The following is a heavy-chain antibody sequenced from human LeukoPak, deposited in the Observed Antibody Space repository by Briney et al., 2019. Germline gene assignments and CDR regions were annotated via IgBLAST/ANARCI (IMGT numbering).Heavy chain of an antibody. CDR2: ISSSSSYI. J-gene: IGHJ5*02. CDR3: ARDSFGEYPINWFDP. D-gene: IGHD3-10*01. V-gene: IGHV3-21*01. Sequence: GGSLRLSCAASGFTFSSYSMSWVRQAPGKGLEWVSSISSSSSYIYYADSVKGRFTISRDNAKNSLYLQMNSLRAEDTAVYYCARDSFGEYPINWFDPWGQGTLVTVSS. CDR1: GFTFSSYS.